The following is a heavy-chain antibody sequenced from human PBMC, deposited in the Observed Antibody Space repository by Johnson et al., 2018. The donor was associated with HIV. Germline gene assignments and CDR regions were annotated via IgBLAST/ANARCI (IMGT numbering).Heavy chain of an antibody. CDR2: ISFDGLNK. Sequence: QMLLVESGGGVVQPGRSLRLSCAASGFSFSSYGMHWVRQAPGKGLEWVAVISFDGLNKNYADSVQGQITISRDNSKNTLFLHMNSLGADDTAVYYCAKCRAYDRGGCSEAFYIWGQGTMVTVSS. CDR1: GFSFSSYG. CDR3: AKCRAYDRGGCSEAFYI. V-gene: IGHV3-30*18. D-gene: IGHD3-22*01. J-gene: IGHJ3*02.